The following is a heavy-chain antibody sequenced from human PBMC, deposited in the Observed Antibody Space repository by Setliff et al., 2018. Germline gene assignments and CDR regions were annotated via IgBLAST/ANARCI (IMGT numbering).Heavy chain of an antibody. CDR2: INPISGGA. D-gene: IGHD2-8*01. Sequence: GASVKVSCKASGYIFAGYYMHWVRQTPGQGLEWMGWINPISGGANYAQKFQGRVTLTRDTSISTGYMELNSLRSDDTAVYYCARLVRFCTRTACQRVAGAESWGQGTLVTVSS. V-gene: IGHV1-2*02. J-gene: IGHJ5*01. CDR3: ARLVRFCTRTACQRVAGAES. CDR1: GYIFAGYY.